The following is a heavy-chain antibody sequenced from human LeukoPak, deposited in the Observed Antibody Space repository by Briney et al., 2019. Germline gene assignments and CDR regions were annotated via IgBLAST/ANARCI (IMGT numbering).Heavy chain of an antibody. D-gene: IGHD3-10*01. V-gene: IGHV1-8*01. J-gene: IGHJ4*02. CDR1: GYTFTSYD. CDR3: ARGPYGSGSYYLDY. CDR2: MNPNSGNT. Sequence: ASVKVSCKASGYTFTSYDINWVRQATGQGLEWMGWMNPNSGNTGYAQEFQGRVTMTRNTSISTAYMELSSLRSEDTAVYYCARGPYGSGSYYLDYWGQGTLVTVSS.